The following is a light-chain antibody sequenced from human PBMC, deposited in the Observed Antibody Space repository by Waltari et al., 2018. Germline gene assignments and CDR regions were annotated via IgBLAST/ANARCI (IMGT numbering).Light chain of an antibody. CDR2: GAS. J-gene: IGKJ1*01. Sequence: EIVMTQSPATLSVSPGERATLSCRASQRVSSNLAWYQQRPGQAPRLHIYGASTRATGIPARFSGSGSGTEFTLTISSLQSEDFAVYYCQQYNNWPRTFGQGTKVEIK. V-gene: IGKV3-15*01. CDR1: QRVSSN. CDR3: QQYNNWPRT.